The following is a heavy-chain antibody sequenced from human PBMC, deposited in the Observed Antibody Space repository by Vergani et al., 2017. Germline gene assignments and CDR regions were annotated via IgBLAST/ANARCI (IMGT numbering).Heavy chain of an antibody. CDR1: GFSIDNGYY. V-gene: IGHV4-38-2*01. J-gene: IGHJ4*02. CDR2: ISRTGRT. D-gene: IGHD3-9*01. CDR3: ARRSGIVYDIFSGTQYFFDF. Sequence: QVQLQESGPGLVKPSETLSLTCAVSGFSIDNGYYWDWLRPPPGKGLECIGSISRTGRTRFNPSLKSRLTISVDTSNTHVSLRLNSLTAADTAVYYCARRSGIVYDIFSGTQYFFDFGGQGTLVTVSS.